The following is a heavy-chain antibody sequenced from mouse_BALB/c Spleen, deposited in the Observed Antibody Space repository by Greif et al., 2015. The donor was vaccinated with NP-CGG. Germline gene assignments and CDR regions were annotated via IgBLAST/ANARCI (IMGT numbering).Heavy chain of an antibody. CDR3: ARREGTGTFAY. D-gene: IGHD4-1*01. CDR1: GYTFTSYW. V-gene: IGHV1-7*01. Sequence: VQLQQSGAELAKPGASVRMSCKASGYTFTSYWMHWVKQRPGQGLEWIGYINPSTGYTEYNQKFKDKATLTADKSSSTAYMQLSSLTSEDSAVYYCARREGTGTFAYWGQGTLVTVSA. J-gene: IGHJ3*01. CDR2: INPSTGYT.